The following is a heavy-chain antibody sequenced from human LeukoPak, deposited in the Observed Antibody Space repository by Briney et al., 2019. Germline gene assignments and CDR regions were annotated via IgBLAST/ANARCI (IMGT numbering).Heavy chain of an antibody. D-gene: IGHD3-9*01. CDR1: GGTFSSYA. J-gene: IGHJ4*02. CDR3: ARDQGYYDILTGYYQRYYFDY. V-gene: IGHV1-69*06. CDR2: ISPIFGTA. Sequence: GASVKVSCKASGGTFSSYAISWVRQAPGQGLEWMGGISPIFGTANYAQKFQGRVTITADKSTSTAYMELSSLRSEDTAVYYCARDQGYYDILTGYYQRYYFDYWGQGTLVTVSS.